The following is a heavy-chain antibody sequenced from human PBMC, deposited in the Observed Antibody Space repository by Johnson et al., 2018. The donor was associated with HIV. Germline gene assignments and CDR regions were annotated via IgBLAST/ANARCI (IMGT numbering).Heavy chain of an antibody. D-gene: IGHD1-7*01. J-gene: IGHJ3*02. Sequence: QVQLVESGGGVVQPGKSLTLSCAASGFTFRNYAMQWVRQGPGKGLEWVSVIYRAGSTYYADSVKDRFTISRDISKNTIYLQMNSLRAEDTAVYYCAKDSGANWNYGAFDIWGQGTMVTVSS. CDR3: AKDSGANWNYGAFDI. CDR2: IYRAGST. CDR1: GFTFRNYA. V-gene: IGHV3-NL1*01.